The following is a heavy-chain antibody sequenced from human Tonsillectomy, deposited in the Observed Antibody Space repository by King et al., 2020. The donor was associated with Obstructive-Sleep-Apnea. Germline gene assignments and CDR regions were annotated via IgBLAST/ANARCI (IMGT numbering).Heavy chain of an antibody. J-gene: IGHJ5*02. CDR3: TRPYYDILTGRRGFDP. V-gene: IGHV3-73*01. D-gene: IGHD3-9*01. CDR1: EFTFSGSA. CDR2: IRSKANSYAT. Sequence: VQLVESGGGLVQPGGSLKLSCAASEFTFSGSAMHWVRQASGKGLEWVGRIRSKANSYATVYAASVKGRFTISRDDSKNTAFLQMNSLKTEDTAVYYCTRPYYDILTGRRGFDPWGQGTLVTVSS.